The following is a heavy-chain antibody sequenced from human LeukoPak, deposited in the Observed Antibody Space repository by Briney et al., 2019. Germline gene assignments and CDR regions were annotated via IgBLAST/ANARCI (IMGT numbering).Heavy chain of an antibody. J-gene: IGHJ3*02. CDR3: ARHVSTASAARGFDI. CDR2: IYPRDSDT. V-gene: IGHV5-51*01. D-gene: IGHD2-15*01. Sequence: GESLKISCKGPGYSFTSYWVAWVRQMPGKGLEWMGIIYPRDSDTRYSPSFQGQVTISADKSINIAYLQWSGLKASDTAVYYCARHVSTASAARGFDIWGQGTMVTVSS. CDR1: GYSFTSYW.